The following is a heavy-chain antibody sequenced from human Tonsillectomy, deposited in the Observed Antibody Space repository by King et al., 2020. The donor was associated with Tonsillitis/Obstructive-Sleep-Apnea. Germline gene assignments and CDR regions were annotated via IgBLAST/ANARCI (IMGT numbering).Heavy chain of an antibody. CDR3: VNGGHGYYGSGTDY. CDR1: GFTFSSYA. CDR2: ISSNGGST. V-gene: IGHV3-64D*06. J-gene: IGHJ4*02. Sequence: VQLVESGGGLVQPGGSLRLSCSASGFTFSSYAMHWVRQAPGKVLEYVSAISSNGGSTYYADSVKGRFTISRDNSKTTLYIQMSRLRAEDTAVYYCVNGGHGYYGSGTDYWGQGTLVTVSS. D-gene: IGHD3-10*01.